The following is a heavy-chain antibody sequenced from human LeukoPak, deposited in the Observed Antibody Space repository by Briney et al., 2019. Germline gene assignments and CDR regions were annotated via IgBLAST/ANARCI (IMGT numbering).Heavy chain of an antibody. CDR3: ARFEDYGDAFDI. CDR1: GFTLSDHY. CDR2: ISSSGSTI. V-gene: IGHV3-11*04. Sequence: GSLRLSCVVSGFTLSDHYMDWVRQAPGKGLEWVSYISSSGSTIYYADSVKGRFTISRDNAKNSLYLQMNSLRAEDTAVYYCARFEDYGDAFDIWGQGTMVTVSS. J-gene: IGHJ3*02. D-gene: IGHD4-17*01.